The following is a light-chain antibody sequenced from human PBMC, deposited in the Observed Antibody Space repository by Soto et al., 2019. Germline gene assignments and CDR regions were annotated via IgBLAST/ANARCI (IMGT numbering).Light chain of an antibody. CDR3: QQYNNWPPIT. Sequence: EILMTQSPATLSVSPGERATLSCRASQSVSSNLAWYQQKPGQAPRLIIYGASTRATGIPARFSGSGSGTEFTLTISSLQSEDFAFYYCQQYNNWPPITFGQGTRLEIK. CDR2: GAS. J-gene: IGKJ5*01. V-gene: IGKV3-15*01. CDR1: QSVSSN.